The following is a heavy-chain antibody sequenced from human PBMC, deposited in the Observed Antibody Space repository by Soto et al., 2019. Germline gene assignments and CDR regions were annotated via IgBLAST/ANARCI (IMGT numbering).Heavy chain of an antibody. J-gene: IGHJ5*02. Sequence: QVQLVESGGVVVQPGGSLRLSCVTSGFIFSSYGMHWVRQAPGKGLEWVSFMYYNGTKDYYADSVKGRFTISRDNSKNTLFLQMSSLRAEDPAIYYCARDRGSSGWCASWGQGTLVTVYS. CDR3: ARDRGSSGWCAS. V-gene: IGHV3-33*01. CDR2: MYYNGTKD. CDR1: GFIFSSYG. D-gene: IGHD6-19*01.